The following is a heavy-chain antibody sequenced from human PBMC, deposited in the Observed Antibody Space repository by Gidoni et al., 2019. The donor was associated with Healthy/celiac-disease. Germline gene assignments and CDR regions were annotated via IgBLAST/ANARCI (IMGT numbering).Heavy chain of an antibody. Sequence: QVQLQEAGPGLVKTSGPLSLPCAVSGGSISSSNWWSWVRQPPGQGLEWLGEIYHSGSTNYNPSLNSRVTISVDKSKNQFSLKLSSVTAADTAVYYCARGIAAAGNGQNWFDPWGQGTLVTVSS. CDR3: ARGIAAAGNGQNWFDP. V-gene: IGHV4-4*02. J-gene: IGHJ5*02. D-gene: IGHD6-13*01. CDR1: GGSISSSNW. CDR2: IYHSGST.